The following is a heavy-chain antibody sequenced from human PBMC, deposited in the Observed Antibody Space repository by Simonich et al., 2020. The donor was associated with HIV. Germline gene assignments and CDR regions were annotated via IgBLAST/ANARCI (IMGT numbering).Heavy chain of an antibody. D-gene: IGHD1-1*01. CDR2: IWYDGSNK. Sequence: QVQLVESGGGVVQPGRSLSLSCAASGVTFSSYGMHWFSQAPGKGVEWVAVIWYDGSNKDYADSWKGRFTISRDNSKNTLYLQMNSLRAEDTAVYYCARGGRTTTKDRHAFDIWGQGTMVTVSS. CDR1: GVTFSSYG. V-gene: IGHV3-33*01. J-gene: IGHJ3*02. CDR3: ARGGRTTTKDRHAFDI.